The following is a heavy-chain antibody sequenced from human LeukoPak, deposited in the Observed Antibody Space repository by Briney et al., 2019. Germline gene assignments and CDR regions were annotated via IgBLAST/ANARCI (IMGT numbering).Heavy chain of an antibody. CDR1: GGSISSYY. CDR3: ARLYSSSWYKMSYYYYYYMDV. J-gene: IGHJ6*03. V-gene: IGHV4-59*08. D-gene: IGHD6-13*01. CDR2: IYYSGST. Sequence: PSETLSLTCTVSGGSISSYYWSWIRQPPGKGLEWIGYIYYSGSTNYNPSLKSRVTISVDTSKNQFSLKLSSVTAADTAVYYCARLYSSSWYKMSYYYYYYMDVWDKGTTVTVSS.